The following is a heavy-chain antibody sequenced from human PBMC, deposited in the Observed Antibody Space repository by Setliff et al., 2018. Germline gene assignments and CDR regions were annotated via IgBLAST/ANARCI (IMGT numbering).Heavy chain of an antibody. CDR1: GFTFSSYE. V-gene: IGHV3-48*03. J-gene: IGHJ3*02. CDR2: ISSSGSTI. CDR3: ASLDYVWGSYRTDAFDI. D-gene: IGHD3-16*01. Sequence: SLKISCAASGFTFSSYEMNWVRQAPGKGLEWVSYISSSGSTIYYADSVKGRFTISRDNAKNSLYLQMNSLRAEDTAVYYCASLDYVWGSYRTDAFDIWGQGTMVTVSS.